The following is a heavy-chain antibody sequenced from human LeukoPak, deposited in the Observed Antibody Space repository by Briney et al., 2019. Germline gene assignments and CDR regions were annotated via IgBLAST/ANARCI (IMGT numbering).Heavy chain of an antibody. J-gene: IGHJ5*02. V-gene: IGHV4-34*01. D-gene: IGHD2-15*01. CDR1: GGSFSGYY. CDR3: ARGFRYCSGGSCYLNWFDP. Sequence: KPSETLSLTCAVSGGSFSGYYWSWIRQPPGKGLEWIGEINHSGSTNYNPSLKSRVTISVDTSKNQFSLKLSSVTAADTAVYYCARGFRYCSGGSCYLNWFDPWGQGTLVTVSS. CDR2: INHSGST.